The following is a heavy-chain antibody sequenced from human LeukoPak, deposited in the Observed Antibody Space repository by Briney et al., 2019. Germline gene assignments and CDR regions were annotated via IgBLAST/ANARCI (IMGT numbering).Heavy chain of an antibody. J-gene: IGHJ4*02. D-gene: IGHD6-19*01. V-gene: IGHV3-23*01. CDR3: AKGGYSSGWRNYFDY. CDR1: GFTFSSYA. Sequence: GGSLRLSCAASGFTFSSYAMSWVRQAPGKGLEWVSAISGSGGSTYYADSVKGRFTISRDNSKDTLYLQMNSLRAENTAVYYCAKGGYSSGWRNYFDYWGQGTLVTVSS. CDR2: ISGSGGST.